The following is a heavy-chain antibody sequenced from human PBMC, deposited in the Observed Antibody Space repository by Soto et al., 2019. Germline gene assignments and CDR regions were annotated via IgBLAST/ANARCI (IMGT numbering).Heavy chain of an antibody. CDR2: IYHSGST. V-gene: IGHV4-38-2*01. J-gene: IGHJ4*02. CDR1: GYSITNGYY. D-gene: IGHD3-16*01. CDR3: AKVGGGGPVTAAIERFDS. Sequence: WETLSLTCAVSGYSITNGYYWGWIRQPPGMGLEWIGSIYHSGSTSYNPSLRSRVTISVVTSKNQFSLKLRSVTAADTAMYYCAKVGGGGPVTAAIERFDSWGQGTQVTVSS.